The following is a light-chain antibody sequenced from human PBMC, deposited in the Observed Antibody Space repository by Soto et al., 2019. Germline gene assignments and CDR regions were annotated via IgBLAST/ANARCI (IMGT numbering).Light chain of an antibody. V-gene: IGLV2-8*01. CDR1: SSDVGGYNY. Sequence: QSVLTQPPSASGSPGQSVTISCTGTSSDVGGYNYVSWYQQHPGKAPKLMIYEVSKRPSGVPDRFSGSKSGNTASLTVSGLQAEDEAYYYCSSYAGSTNLFGTGTKVTVL. CDR3: SSYAGSTNL. J-gene: IGLJ1*01. CDR2: EVS.